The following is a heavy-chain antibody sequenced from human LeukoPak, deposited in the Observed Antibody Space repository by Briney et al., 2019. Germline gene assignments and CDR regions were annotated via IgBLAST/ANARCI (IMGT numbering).Heavy chain of an antibody. CDR1: GFTFSSYW. D-gene: IGHD5-24*01. CDR3: ARDGYNPASDY. Sequence: GGSLRLSCAASGFTFSSYWMIWVRQAPGKGLEWVANIKQDGSEKYYVDSVKGRFTISRDNAKNSLYLQMNSLRAEDTAVYYCARDGYNPASDYWGQGTLVTVSS. CDR2: IKQDGSEK. V-gene: IGHV3-7*01. J-gene: IGHJ4*02.